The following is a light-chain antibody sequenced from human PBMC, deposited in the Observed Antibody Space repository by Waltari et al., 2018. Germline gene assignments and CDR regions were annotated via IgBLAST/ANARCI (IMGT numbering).Light chain of an antibody. CDR2: DVR. CDR3: SSYISSSTLEL. V-gene: IGLV2-14*03. Sequence: QSALTQPASVSGSPGQSITISSTGTSSDVGGYNYFSWYQKHPGKAPKLMIYDVRNRPSGVSNRFSGSKSGNTASLTISGRQAEDEADYYCSSYISSSTLELFGGGTSLTVL. J-gene: IGLJ2*01. CDR1: SSDVGGYNY.